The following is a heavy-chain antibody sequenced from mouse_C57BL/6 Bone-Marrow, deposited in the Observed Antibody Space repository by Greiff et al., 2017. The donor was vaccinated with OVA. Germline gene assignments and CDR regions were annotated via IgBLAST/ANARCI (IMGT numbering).Heavy chain of an antibody. V-gene: IGHV5-6*01. CDR1: GFTFSSYG. D-gene: IGHD1-1*01. Sequence: EVMLVESGGDLVKPGGSLKLSCAASGFTFSSYGMSWVRQTPDKRLAWVATISSGGSYTYYPDSVKGRFTISRDNAKNTLYLQMSSLKSEDTAMYYCARHWFFYYGSFAYWGQGTLVTVSA. J-gene: IGHJ3*01. CDR3: ARHWFFYYGSFAY. CDR2: ISSGGSYT.